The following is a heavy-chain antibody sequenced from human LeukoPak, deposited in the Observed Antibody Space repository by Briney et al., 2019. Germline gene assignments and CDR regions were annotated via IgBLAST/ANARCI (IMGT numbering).Heavy chain of an antibody. D-gene: IGHD3-3*01. J-gene: IGHJ3*02. Sequence: KTSETLSLTCTVSGGSISSYYWSWIRQPAGKGLEWIGRIYTSGSTNYNPSLKSRVTMSVDTSKNQFSLKLSSVTAADTAVYYCARDSGTRYYDFWSGPNDAFDIWGQGTMVTVSS. V-gene: IGHV4-4*07. CDR2: IYTSGST. CDR3: ARDSGTRYYDFWSGPNDAFDI. CDR1: GGSISSYY.